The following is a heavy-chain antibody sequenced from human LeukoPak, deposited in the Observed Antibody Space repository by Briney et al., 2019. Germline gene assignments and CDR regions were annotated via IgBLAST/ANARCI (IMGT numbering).Heavy chain of an antibody. CDR2: ISSSDTYI. Sequence: PGGSLRLSCAASGFTFSSHSMNWVRQTPGKGLEWVSSISSSDTYIYYADSVNGRFTISRDNAKNSLSLQMNSLRVEDTAVYYCARVVALVRGVISDAFDIWGQGTVVTVSS. CDR1: GFTFSSHS. CDR3: ARVVALVRGVISDAFDI. J-gene: IGHJ3*02. V-gene: IGHV3-21*01. D-gene: IGHD3-10*01.